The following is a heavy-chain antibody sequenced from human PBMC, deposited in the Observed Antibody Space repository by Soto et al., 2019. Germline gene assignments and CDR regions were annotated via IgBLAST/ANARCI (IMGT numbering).Heavy chain of an antibody. Sequence: PGGSLRLSCAASGFTFSSYAMSWVRQAPGKGLEWVSAISGSGGSTYYADSVKGRFTISRDNSKNTLYLQMNSLRAEDTAVYYYAKYVRGVIHPRHYWGQGTLVTVPS. D-gene: IGHD3-10*02. CDR1: GFTFSSYA. CDR3: AKYVRGVIHPRHY. J-gene: IGHJ4*02. CDR2: ISGSGGST. V-gene: IGHV3-23*01.